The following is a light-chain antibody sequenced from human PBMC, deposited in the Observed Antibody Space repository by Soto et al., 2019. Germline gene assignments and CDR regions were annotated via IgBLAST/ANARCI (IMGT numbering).Light chain of an antibody. CDR2: EGS. V-gene: IGLV2-14*01. CDR1: SSDVGLYNY. Sequence: QSALTQPASVSGSPGQSITISCTGTSSDVGLYNYVSWYQQHPGKAPKLIIYEGSKRPSGVSNRFSGSKSGNTASLSVSGLQAEDEADYYCGSYTSGSSYVLGTGTKVTVL. J-gene: IGLJ1*01. CDR3: GSYTSGSSYV.